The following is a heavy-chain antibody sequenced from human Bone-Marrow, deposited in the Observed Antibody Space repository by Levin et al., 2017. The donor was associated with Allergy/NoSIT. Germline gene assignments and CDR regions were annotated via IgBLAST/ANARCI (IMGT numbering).Heavy chain of an antibody. CDR2: ISRNLVTI. CDR3: VRDKGVAYEMDV. D-gene: IGHD2-15*01. Sequence: GESLKISCAASGFTFSDYSMNWVRQAPGKGLEWVSYISRNLVTIFHADSVKGRFTISRDNAKNSLYLQMNSLRAEDTAVYYCVRDKGVAYEMDVWGQGTTVTVSS. J-gene: IGHJ6*02. CDR1: GFTFSDYS. V-gene: IGHV3-48*01.